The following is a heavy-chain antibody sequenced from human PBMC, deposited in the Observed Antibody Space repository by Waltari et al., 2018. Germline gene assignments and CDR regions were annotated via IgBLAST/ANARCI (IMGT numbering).Heavy chain of an antibody. CDR2: IWYDGRIN. CDR1: GFTFGHHA. J-gene: IGHJ6*02. D-gene: IGHD2-21*01. CDR3: AGESFWGGAEWDDFGMDV. V-gene: IGHV3-33*01. Sequence: QVHLVESGGGVVQPGRSLRLSCTGSGFTFGHHAIHWVRQDPGKGLEWMAVIWYDGRINRVAESGKGRFTITRDNSKKVGYMQMDSTGDEDTAVYYCAGESFWGGAEWDDFGMDVWGQGTTVIVSS.